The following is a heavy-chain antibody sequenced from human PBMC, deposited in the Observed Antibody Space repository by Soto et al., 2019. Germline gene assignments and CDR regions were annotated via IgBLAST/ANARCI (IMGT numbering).Heavy chain of an antibody. D-gene: IGHD5-12*01. Sequence: EVQLVESGGGLVKPGGSLRLSCAASGFTFSNAWMTWVRQAPGKGLEWVGRVKSKTDGGTIDYAAPVKDRFTISRDDSKNTVYLQMNSLKTEDTAVYYCIGTYSGSSMRFDYWGQGTLVTVSS. CDR1: GFTFSNAW. J-gene: IGHJ4*02. CDR2: VKSKTDGGTI. V-gene: IGHV3-15*01. CDR3: IGTYSGSSMRFDY.